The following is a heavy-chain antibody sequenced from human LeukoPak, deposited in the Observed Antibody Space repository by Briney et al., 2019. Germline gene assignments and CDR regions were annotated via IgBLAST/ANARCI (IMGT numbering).Heavy chain of an antibody. V-gene: IGHV4-59*01. CDR3: ARALFCSSCHDY. CDR2: IYYSGST. CDR1: GGSFSGYY. Sequence: SETLSLTCAVSGGSFSGYYWTWIRQPPGKGLEWIGYIYYSGSTNYNPSLKSRVTISVDTSKNQFSLKLSSVTAADTAVYYCARALFCSSCHDYWGQGTLVTVSS. J-gene: IGHJ4*02. D-gene: IGHD6-13*01.